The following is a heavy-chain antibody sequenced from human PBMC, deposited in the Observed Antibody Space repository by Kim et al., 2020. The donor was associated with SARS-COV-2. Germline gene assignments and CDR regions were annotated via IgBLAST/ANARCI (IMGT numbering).Heavy chain of an antibody. CDR3: ARGNYYESVSLSDYYNGMDV. J-gene: IGHJ6*02. V-gene: IGHV3-30-3*01. Sequence: GGSLRLSCAASGLSFDSSAMNWVRQAPGKGLEWVAVISYDGRNEEYEDSVKGRFTISRDNSKSRLYLEMNRLRLEDTALYYCARGNYYESVSLSDYYNGMDVWGQGTTVTVSS. CDR2: ISYDGRNE. CDR1: GLSFDSSA. D-gene: IGHD3-10*01.